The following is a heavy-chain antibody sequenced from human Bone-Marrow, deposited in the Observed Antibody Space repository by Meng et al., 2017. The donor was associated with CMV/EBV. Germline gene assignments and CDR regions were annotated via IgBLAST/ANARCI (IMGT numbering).Heavy chain of an antibody. CDR2: ISAYNGNT. D-gene: IGHD2-2*01. CDR3: ARDWDHYTNCSSTSCSNWFDP. Sequence: ASVKVSCKASGYTFTSYGISWVRQAPGQGLEWMGWISAYNGNTNYAQKLQGRVTMTTDTSTSTAYMELSSLRSEDTAVYYCARDWDHYTNCSSTSCSNWFDPWGQGTLVTVSS. CDR1: GYTFTSYG. V-gene: IGHV1-18*01. J-gene: IGHJ5*02.